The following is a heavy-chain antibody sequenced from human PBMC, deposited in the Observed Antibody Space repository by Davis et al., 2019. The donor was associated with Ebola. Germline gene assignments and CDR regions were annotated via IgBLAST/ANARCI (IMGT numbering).Heavy chain of an antibody. J-gene: IGHJ4*02. Sequence: GESLKISCAASGFTFSDYYMSWIRQAPGKGLEWVSYISSSGSTIYYADSVKGRFTISRDNAKNSMYLQMNSLRADDTAVYYCGRDVGPNDYWGQGTLVTVSS. CDR1: GFTFSDYY. D-gene: IGHD3-10*01. CDR2: ISSSGSTI. V-gene: IGHV3-11*01. CDR3: GRDVGPNDY.